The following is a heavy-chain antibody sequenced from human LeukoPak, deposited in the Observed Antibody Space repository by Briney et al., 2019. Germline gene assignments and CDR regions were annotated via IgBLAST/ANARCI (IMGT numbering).Heavy chain of an antibody. CDR2: ISSSSSTI. Sequence: PGGSLRLSCAASGFTFSSYSMNWVRQAPGKGLEWVSYISSSSSTIYYADSVKGRFTISRDNAKNSLYLQMNSLRAEDTAVYYCAREAYYDFWSGYSDGRDGMDVWGQGTTVTVSS. D-gene: IGHD3-3*01. CDR3: AREAYYDFWSGYSDGRDGMDV. CDR1: GFTFSSYS. V-gene: IGHV3-48*01. J-gene: IGHJ6*02.